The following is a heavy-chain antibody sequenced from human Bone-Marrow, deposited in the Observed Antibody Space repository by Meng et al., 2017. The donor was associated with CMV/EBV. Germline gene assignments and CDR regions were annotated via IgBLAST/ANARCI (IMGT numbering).Heavy chain of an antibody. D-gene: IGHD3-16*01. CDR2: IGTAGDT. Sequence: GESLKISCAASGFTFTNHDMHWVRQPMGKGLQWVSVIGTAGDTYCSGSVKGRFFISREDARESLHHQMNNLRAEDTAVYYCVRGTAAVDPGELQFDFWGQGALVTVSS. V-gene: IGHV3-13*01. CDR1: GFTFTNHD. CDR3: VRGTAAVDPGELQFDF. J-gene: IGHJ4*02.